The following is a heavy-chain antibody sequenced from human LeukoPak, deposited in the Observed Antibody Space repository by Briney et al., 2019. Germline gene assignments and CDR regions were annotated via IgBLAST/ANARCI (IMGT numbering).Heavy chain of an antibody. CDR3: ARDFRRGEGY. V-gene: IGHV3-11*04. J-gene: IGHJ4*02. CDR1: GFTFSDNH. CDR2: ISSSGSIK. Sequence: KPGGSLRLSCAASGFTFSDNHMSWIRQAPGKGLEWVSYISSSGSIKYYADSVKGRFTISRHNAKNSLYLHMNSLRAEDTAVYYCARDFRRGEGYWGQGTLVTVSS.